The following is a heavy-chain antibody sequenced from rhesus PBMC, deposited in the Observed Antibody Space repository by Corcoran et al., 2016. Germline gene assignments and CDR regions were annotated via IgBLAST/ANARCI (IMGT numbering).Heavy chain of an antibody. CDR1: GYSISSGYG. V-gene: IGHV4-127*01. Sequence: QVQLQESGPGLVKPSETLSLTCAVSGYSISSGYGWSWIRQPPGKGLEWIGYIGGSSGSTNYNPSLRRRVTISEGTSKNQFSLKLSSVTAADTAVYYCARARRGSGWYFDLWGPGTPITISS. J-gene: IGHJ2*01. D-gene: IGHD6-31*01. CDR2: IGGSSGST. CDR3: ARARRGSGWYFDL.